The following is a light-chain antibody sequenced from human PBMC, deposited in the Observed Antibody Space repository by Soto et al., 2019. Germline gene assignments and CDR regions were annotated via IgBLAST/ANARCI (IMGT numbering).Light chain of an antibody. Sequence: EIVMTQSPATLSVSPGERATLFCRASQSVSSNLAWYQQKPGQAPRLLIYGASTRATGIPARFSGSGSGTEFPLTISSLQSEDFAVYYYQQYNNWTPYTFGQGTKLEIK. CDR2: GAS. CDR3: QQYNNWTPYT. J-gene: IGKJ2*01. V-gene: IGKV3-15*01. CDR1: QSVSSN.